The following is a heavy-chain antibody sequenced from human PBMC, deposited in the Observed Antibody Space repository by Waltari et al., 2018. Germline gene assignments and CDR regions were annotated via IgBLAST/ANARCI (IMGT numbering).Heavy chain of an antibody. J-gene: IGHJ4*02. Sequence: QVQLQESGPGLVKPSQTLSLTCTVSGGSISSGSYYWSWIRQPAGKGLEWIGRSYTSGSTNYNPSLKSRVTISVDTSKNQFSLKLSSVTAADTAVYYCARDGGGVATWNYWGQGTLVTVSS. CDR3: ARDGGGVATWNY. D-gene: IGHD5-12*01. CDR1: GGSISSGSYY. CDR2: SYTSGST. V-gene: IGHV4-61*02.